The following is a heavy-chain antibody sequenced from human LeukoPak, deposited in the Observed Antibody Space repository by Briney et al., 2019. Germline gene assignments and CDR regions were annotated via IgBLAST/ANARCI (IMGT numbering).Heavy chain of an antibody. D-gene: IGHD6-19*01. CDR3: AREDVDITVATSGAFDI. J-gene: IGHJ3*02. CDR2: IIGDGSST. V-gene: IGHV3-74*01. Sequence: GGSLRLSCAASGFTFNEYWMHWVRQAPGRGLVRVSRIIGDGSSTNYADSVKGRFTISRDNAKNTLYLQMNSLRAEDTAVYYCAREDVDITVATSGAFDIWGQGTMVTVSS. CDR1: GFTFNEYW.